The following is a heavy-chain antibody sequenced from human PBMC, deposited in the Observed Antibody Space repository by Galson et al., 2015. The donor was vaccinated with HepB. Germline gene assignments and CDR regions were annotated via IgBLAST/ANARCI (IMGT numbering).Heavy chain of an antibody. Sequence: SLRLSCAASGFTFSSYAMTWVRQAPGKGLEWVSTISGSGGSAYYADSVKGRFTISRDNSKNTLYLQMNSLRAEDTAVYYCARLLAYSYGSPYWGQGTLVTVSS. D-gene: IGHD5-18*01. CDR2: ISGSGGSA. CDR1: GFTFSSYA. J-gene: IGHJ4*02. V-gene: IGHV3-23*01. CDR3: ARLLAYSYGSPY.